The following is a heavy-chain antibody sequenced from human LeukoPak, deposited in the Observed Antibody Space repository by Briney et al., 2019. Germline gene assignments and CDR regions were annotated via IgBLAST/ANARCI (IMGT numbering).Heavy chain of an antibody. V-gene: IGHV1-8*02. CDR1: GYSFASFD. CDR2: MNPNGGSA. Sequence: GASVKVSCKASGYSFASFDINWVRRATGQGLEWMGWMNPNGGSAGYAQSVQGRVIMTGNTSIGTAYIELSGLRPDDTAVYYCARETTVSTTFDLWGRGTLVTVSS. D-gene: IGHD5/OR15-5a*01. CDR3: ARETTVSTTFDL. J-gene: IGHJ2*01.